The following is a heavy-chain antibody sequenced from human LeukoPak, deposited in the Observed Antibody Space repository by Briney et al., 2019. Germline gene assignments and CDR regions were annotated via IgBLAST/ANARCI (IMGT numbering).Heavy chain of an antibody. CDR2: ISSGSRTI. J-gene: IGHJ4*02. V-gene: IGHV3-48*01. CDR1: GFTFSSYS. Sequence: PGGSLRLSCAASGFTFSSYSMNWVRQAPGKWLEWVSYISSGSRTIYYADSVKGRFTVSRDNAKNSLFLQMNSLRAGDTAVYYCARESITGHRDFDYWGQGTLVTVSS. CDR3: ARESITGHRDFDY. D-gene: IGHD1-20*01.